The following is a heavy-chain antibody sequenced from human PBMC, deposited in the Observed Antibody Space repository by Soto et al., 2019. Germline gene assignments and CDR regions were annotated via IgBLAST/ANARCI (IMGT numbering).Heavy chain of an antibody. D-gene: IGHD3-9*01. CDR1: GGSISSGGYP. CDR3: VRKPTGYPNWLDP. Sequence: SETLSLTCAVSGGSISSGGYPWSWISKRPGKGLEWIGHIYYTGTTSYNPSLNSRVTISLDMSSNQFSLKLRSVTAADTAVYYCVRKPTGYPNWLDPWGQGILVTVSS. V-gene: IGHV4-31*11. CDR2: IYYTGTT. J-gene: IGHJ5*02.